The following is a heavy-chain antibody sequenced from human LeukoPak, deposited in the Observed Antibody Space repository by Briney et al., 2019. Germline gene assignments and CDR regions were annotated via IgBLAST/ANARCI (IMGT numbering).Heavy chain of an antibody. Sequence: VASVKVSCKASGYTFTSYYMHWVRQAPGQGLEWMGIINPSGGSTSYAQKFQGRVTMTRDMSTSTDYMELSSLRAEDTAVYYCAKVGLIAARWMYYYYYYYMDVWGKGTTVTISS. CDR2: INPSGGST. D-gene: IGHD6-6*01. CDR3: AKVGLIAARWMYYYYYYYMDV. CDR1: GYTFTSYY. J-gene: IGHJ6*03. V-gene: IGHV1-46*01.